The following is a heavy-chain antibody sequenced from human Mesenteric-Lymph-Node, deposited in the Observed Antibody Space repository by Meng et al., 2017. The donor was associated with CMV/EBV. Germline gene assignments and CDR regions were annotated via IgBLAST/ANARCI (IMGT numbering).Heavy chain of an antibody. CDR3: AKPYDSWGGYPWYFDY. Sequence: SCAASGFTFSNSAMSWVRQAPGKGLEWVSASGSAAGAFYADSVKGRFNIYRDNSKNTVYLQMDNLRAEDTAVYYCAKPYDSWGGYPWYFDYWGQGTLVTVSS. CDR1: GFTFSNSA. J-gene: IGHJ4*02. CDR2: SGSAAGA. V-gene: IGHV3-23*01. D-gene: IGHD3-3*01.